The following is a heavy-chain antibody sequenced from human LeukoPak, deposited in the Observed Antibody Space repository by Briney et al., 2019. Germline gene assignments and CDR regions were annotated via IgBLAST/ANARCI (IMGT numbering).Heavy chain of an antibody. J-gene: IGHJ6*03. Sequence: PSETLSLTCTVSGGSISSYYWSWIRQPPGKGLEWIGYIYYSGSTNYNPSLKSRVTIFVDTSKNQFSLKLSSVAAADTAVYYCASGRITMVRGVIYYYMDVWGKGTTVTISS. CDR2: IYYSGST. V-gene: IGHV4-59*01. CDR1: GGSISSYY. D-gene: IGHD3-10*01. CDR3: ASGRITMVRGVIYYYMDV.